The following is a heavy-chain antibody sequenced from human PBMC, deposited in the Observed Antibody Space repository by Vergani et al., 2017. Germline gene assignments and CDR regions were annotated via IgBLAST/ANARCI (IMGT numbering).Heavy chain of an antibody. D-gene: IGHD4-17*01. CDR3: ASATYGPRTPWYMDV. J-gene: IGHJ6*03. CDR2: INSDGSST. V-gene: IGHV3-74*01. Sequence: EVQLVESGGGLVQPGGSLRLSCAASGFTFSSYWMHWVRQAPGKGLVWVSRINSDGSSTSYADSVKGRFTISRDNAKNTLYLQMNSLRAEDTAVYYCASATYGPRTPWYMDVWGKGTTVTVSS. CDR1: GFTFSSYW.